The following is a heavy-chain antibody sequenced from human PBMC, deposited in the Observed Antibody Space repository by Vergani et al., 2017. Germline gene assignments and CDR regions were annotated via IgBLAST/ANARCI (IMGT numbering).Heavy chain of an antibody. CDR3: TKGSRGYTGYFFDY. V-gene: IGHV3-48*01. D-gene: IGHD5-12*01. Sequence: VRLVESGGGVVQPGRSLRLSCAASGFSFTSYGMHWVRQPPGKGLEWVSYISRSSSTIYYADSVKGRFTISRDNAKNSLHLQMNNLRADDTAVYYCTKGSRGYTGYFFDYWGQGTLATVSS. J-gene: IGHJ4*02. CDR2: ISRSSSTI. CDR1: GFSFTSYG.